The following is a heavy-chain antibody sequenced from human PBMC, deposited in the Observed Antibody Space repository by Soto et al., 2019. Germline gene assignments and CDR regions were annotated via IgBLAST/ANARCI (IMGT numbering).Heavy chain of an antibody. J-gene: IGHJ4*02. CDR3: AKDDFTDRGDDYFDY. CDR2: IGASGDIT. V-gene: IGHV3-23*01. CDR1: GFSFTNFA. Sequence: PGGSLILSCAASGFSFTNFAMSWVRQAPGEGLEWVAGIGASGDITWYADSVKGRLSISRDNSKNTLYLQLNSLRFEDTAVYYCAKDDFTDRGDDYFDYWGPGTLVTGSS. D-gene: IGHD2-21*02.